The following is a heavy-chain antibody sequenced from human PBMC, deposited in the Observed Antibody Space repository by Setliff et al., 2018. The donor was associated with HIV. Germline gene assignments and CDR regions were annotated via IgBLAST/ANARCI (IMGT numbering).Heavy chain of an antibody. J-gene: IGHJ4*02. V-gene: IGHV1-69*04. CDR1: GGTFSSYT. Sequence: AASVKVSCKASGGTFSSYTISWVRQAPGQGLEWMGRIIPILGIANYAQKFQGRVTITADNSTSTAYMELSSLRSDDTAVYYCARDEGESDDYWGQGTLVTVSS. CDR2: IIPILGIA. D-gene: IGHD3-10*01. CDR3: ARDEGESDDY.